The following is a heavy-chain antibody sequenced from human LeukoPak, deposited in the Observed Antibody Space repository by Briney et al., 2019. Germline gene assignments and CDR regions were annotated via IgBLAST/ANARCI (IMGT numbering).Heavy chain of an antibody. CDR3: VRYAVYCISSSCYDRYYMDV. J-gene: IGHJ6*03. CDR2: ISNSGSII. V-gene: IGHV3-11*04. D-gene: IGHD2-2*01. Sequence: GGSLRLSCAASGFIFSDYYMSWIRQAPGKGLEWVSYISNSGSIIHYADSLKGRFTISRDNAKNSVYLQMNSLRAGDTAVYYCVRYAVYCISSSCYDRYYMDVWGKGTTVTVSS. CDR1: GFIFSDYY.